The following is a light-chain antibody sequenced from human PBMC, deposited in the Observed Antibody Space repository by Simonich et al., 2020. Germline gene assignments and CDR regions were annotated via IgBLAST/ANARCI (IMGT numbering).Light chain of an antibody. CDR3: SSYTSSSTLV. CDR1: TGAVTSGYY. V-gene: IGLV7-43*01. CDR2: STS. J-gene: IGLJ2*01. Sequence: QTVVTQEPSLTVSPGGTVTLTCASSTGAVTSGYYPNWFQQKPGQAPSALIYSTSNKHSWTPARFSGSLLGGKAALTLSGVQPEDEADYYCSSYTSSSTLVFGGGTKLTVL.